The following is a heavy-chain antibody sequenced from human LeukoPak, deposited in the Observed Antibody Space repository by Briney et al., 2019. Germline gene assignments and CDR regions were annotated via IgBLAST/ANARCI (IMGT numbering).Heavy chain of an antibody. CDR1: GYTFTSYG. V-gene: IGHV1-69*13. CDR3: ARVGGSSL. Sequence: ASVKVSCKASGYTFTSYGISWVRQAPGQGLEWMGGIIPIFGTANYAQKFQGRVTITADESTSTAYMELSSLRSEDTAVYYCARVGGSSLWGQGTLVTVSS. CDR2: IIPIFGTA. D-gene: IGHD3-16*01. J-gene: IGHJ4*02.